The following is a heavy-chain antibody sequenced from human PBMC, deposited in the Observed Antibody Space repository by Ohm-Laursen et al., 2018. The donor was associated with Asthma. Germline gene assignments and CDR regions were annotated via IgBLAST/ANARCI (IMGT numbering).Heavy chain of an antibody. CDR2: IIPIFGIA. D-gene: IGHD2-21*01. V-gene: IGHV1-69*10. J-gene: IGHJ4*02. CDR1: GGTFSSYA. Sequence: GASVKVSCKASGGTFSSYAISWVRQAPGQGLEWMGGIIPIFGIANYAQKFQGRVTITADKSTSTAYMELSSLRSEDTAVYYCARDSVMIEAYCGGDCYYYFDYWGQGTLVTVSS. CDR3: ARDSVMIEAYCGGDCYYYFDY.